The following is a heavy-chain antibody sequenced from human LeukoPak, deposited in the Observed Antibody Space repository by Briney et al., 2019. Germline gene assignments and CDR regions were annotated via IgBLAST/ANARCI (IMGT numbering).Heavy chain of an antibody. CDR2: IYNSGIT. Sequence: SETLSLTCTVSGGSVSSGNYYWSWIRQPPGKGLEWIGYIYNSGITNYNPSLKSRVIISVDTSKNQFSLKLSSVTAADTAVYYCARRASGSGSYYWGQGTLVTVSS. V-gene: IGHV4-61*01. CDR1: GGSVSSGNYY. CDR3: ARRASGSGSYY. J-gene: IGHJ4*02. D-gene: IGHD3-10*01.